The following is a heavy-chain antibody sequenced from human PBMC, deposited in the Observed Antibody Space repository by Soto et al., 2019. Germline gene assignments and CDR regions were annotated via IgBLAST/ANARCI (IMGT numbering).Heavy chain of an antibody. V-gene: IGHV1-69*13. J-gene: IGHJ4*02. CDR2: IIPIFGTA. CDR1: GGTFSSYA. D-gene: IGHD3-22*01. Sequence: SVKVSCRASGGTFSSYAISWVRQAPGQGLEWMGGIIPIFGTANYAQKFQGRVTITADESTSTAYMELSSLRSEDTAVYYCARDSSYDSSGYHLRVIDYWGQGTLVTVS. CDR3: ARDSSYDSSGYHLRVIDY.